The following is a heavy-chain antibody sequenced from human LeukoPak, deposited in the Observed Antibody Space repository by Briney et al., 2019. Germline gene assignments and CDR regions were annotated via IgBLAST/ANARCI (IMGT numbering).Heavy chain of an antibody. CDR3: VLRDAFEI. V-gene: IGHV3-73*01. J-gene: IGHJ3*02. CDR1: GFTFSGAA. CDR2: IRSKANSYAT. D-gene: IGHD3-3*01. Sequence: GGSLRFSCAASGFTFSGAAMHWVRQASGKGLEWVGRIRSKANSYATAYAASVKGRFTISRDDSKNTAYLQMNSLKTEDTAVYYCVLRDAFEIWGQGTMVTASS.